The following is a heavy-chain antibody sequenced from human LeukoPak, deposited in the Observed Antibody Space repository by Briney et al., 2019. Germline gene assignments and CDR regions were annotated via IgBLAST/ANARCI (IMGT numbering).Heavy chain of an antibody. V-gene: IGHV3-23*01. CDR1: GFSFSSYA. Sequence: GGSLRLTCAASGFSFSSYAMSWVRQAPGKGLEWVSGISGDGRNTYYAASVKGRFTISRDYSKNTLCLQMSSLRADDTAVYYCAKGVSSTWYWPFDYWGQGTLVTVSS. CDR3: AKGVSSTWYWPFDY. CDR2: ISGDGRNT. J-gene: IGHJ4*02. D-gene: IGHD6-13*01.